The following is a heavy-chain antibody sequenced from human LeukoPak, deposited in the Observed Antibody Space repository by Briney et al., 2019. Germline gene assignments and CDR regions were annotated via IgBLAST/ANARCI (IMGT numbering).Heavy chain of an antibody. CDR2: FYGGGGT. D-gene: IGHD1-1*01. V-gene: IGHV3-53*01. CDR3: AREPWN. CDR1: GFTVSSNY. J-gene: IGHJ6*02. Sequence: GGSLRLSCAAAGFTVSSNYVSWVRQAPGKGLEWISVFYGGGGTDYEDSVKGRFTISIDNSKNTVDLQMNSLTAGDTAVYYCAREPWNWGQGTTVTVSS.